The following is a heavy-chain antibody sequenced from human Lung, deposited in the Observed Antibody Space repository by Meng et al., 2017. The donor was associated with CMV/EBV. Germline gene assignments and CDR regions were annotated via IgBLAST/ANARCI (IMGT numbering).Heavy chain of an antibody. J-gene: IGHJ4*02. D-gene: IGHD6-13*01. CDR1: GGSISSSSYY. Sequence: LXCTVSGGSISSSSYYWGWIRQPPGKGLEWIGSIYYSGSTYYNPSLKSRVTTAVDTSKNQFSQKLSSVTAADTAVYYCARQEISWYYFDYWGQGTLVTVSS. CDR2: IYYSGST. CDR3: ARQEISWYYFDY. V-gene: IGHV4-39*01.